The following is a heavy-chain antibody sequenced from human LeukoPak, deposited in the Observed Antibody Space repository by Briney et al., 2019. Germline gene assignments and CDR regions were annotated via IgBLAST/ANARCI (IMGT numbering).Heavy chain of an antibody. V-gene: IGHV4-30-2*01. D-gene: IGHD1-7*01. CDR2: IYHSGST. J-gene: IGHJ6*03. Sequence: PSETLSLTCTVSGGSISSGGYYWSWIRQPPGKGLEWIGYIYHSGSTYYNPSLKSRVTISVDRSKNQFSLKLSSVTAADTAVYYCARFVAGTTHYYMDVWGKGTTVTVSS. CDR1: GGSISSGGYY. CDR3: ARFVAGTTHYYMDV.